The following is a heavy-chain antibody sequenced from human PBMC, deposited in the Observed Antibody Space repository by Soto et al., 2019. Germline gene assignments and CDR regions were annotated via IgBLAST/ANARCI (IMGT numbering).Heavy chain of an antibody. CDR2: ISYSGST. CDR3: ARDDSFYGEPGYXMNV. CDR1: GASISSYY. D-gene: IGHD4-17*01. V-gene: IGHV4-59*12. Sequence: PSETLSLTCTVSGASISSYYWNWIRQPPGKGPEWTGYISYSGSTNYNPSLKSRGTISVDMSRNQFSLNLRSVTAADTAKYSCARDDSFYGEPGYXMNVWAQRTTVTVSS. J-gene: IGHJ6*02.